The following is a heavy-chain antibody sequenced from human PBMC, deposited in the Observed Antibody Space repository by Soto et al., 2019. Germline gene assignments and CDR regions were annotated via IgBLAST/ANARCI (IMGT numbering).Heavy chain of an antibody. CDR2: ISGSGGST. Sequence: GGSLRLSCAASGFTFSSYAMSWVRQAPGKGLEWVSAISGSGGSTYYADSVKGRFTISRDNSKNTLYLQMNSLRAGDTAVYYCAKARRYCSSTSCYHPHYYYMDVWGKGTTVTVSS. CDR1: GFTFSSYA. D-gene: IGHD2-2*01. J-gene: IGHJ6*03. V-gene: IGHV3-23*01. CDR3: AKARRYCSSTSCYHPHYYYMDV.